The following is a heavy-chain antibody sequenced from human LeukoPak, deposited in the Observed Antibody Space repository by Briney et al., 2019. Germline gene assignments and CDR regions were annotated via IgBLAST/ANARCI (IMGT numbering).Heavy chain of an antibody. V-gene: IGHV1-46*01. D-gene: IGHD3-22*01. J-gene: IGHJ5*02. CDR3: ARDPRYYDSSGSLGSNWFDP. Sequence: GASVKVSCKASGYTFTSYYMHWVRQAPGQGLEWMGIINPSGGSTSYAQKFQGRVTMTRDMSTSTVYMELSSLRSEDTAVYYCARDPRYYDSSGSLGSNWFDPWGQGTLVTVSS. CDR2: INPSGGST. CDR1: GYTFTSYY.